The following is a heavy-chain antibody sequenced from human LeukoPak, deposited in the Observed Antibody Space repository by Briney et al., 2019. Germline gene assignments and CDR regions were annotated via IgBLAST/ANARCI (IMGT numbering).Heavy chain of an antibody. J-gene: IGHJ4*02. Sequence: GGSLRLSCAASGFKVSTNYMSWVRQAPGKGLEWVSVIYSGGSLYYADSVKGRFTISRDNSKNTLYLQMSSLRAEDTAVYYCARGGSSGYYLAYWGQGTLLTVSS. CDR2: IYSGGSL. CDR3: ARGGSSGYYLAY. V-gene: IGHV3-53*01. CDR1: GFKVSTNY. D-gene: IGHD3-22*01.